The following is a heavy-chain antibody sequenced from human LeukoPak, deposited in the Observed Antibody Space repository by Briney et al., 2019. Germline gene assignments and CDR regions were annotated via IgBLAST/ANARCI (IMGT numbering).Heavy chain of an antibody. CDR3: VVGGSPGY. V-gene: IGHV3-74*01. Sequence: GGSMRLSCAASGLAFSAYKMHWVRQAPRKGLVWVSRISTDGYTTDYADFEQGRFTASRDNTKNTWSLEMNSLRAEDTAVYYCVVGGSPGYWGQGTLVTVSS. J-gene: IGHJ4*02. CDR2: ISTDGYTT. CDR1: GLAFSAYK. D-gene: IGHD2-15*01.